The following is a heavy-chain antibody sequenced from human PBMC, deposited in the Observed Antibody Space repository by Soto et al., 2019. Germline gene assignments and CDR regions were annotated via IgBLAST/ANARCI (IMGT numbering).Heavy chain of an antibody. D-gene: IGHD1-26*01. CDR2: IYASDSDT. Sequence: GESLKISCTSSGYSFSCYWIGWVRPLRGKGLGWMGIIYASDSDTRYYPSFQGQVTISIDMSINTANLQWSSLRASDSAMYYFAYRRWGLLPYFPSGFDIWGQGTMVTVSS. CDR1: GYSFSCYW. CDR3: AYRRWGLLPYFPSGFDI. V-gene: IGHV5-51*01. J-gene: IGHJ3*02.